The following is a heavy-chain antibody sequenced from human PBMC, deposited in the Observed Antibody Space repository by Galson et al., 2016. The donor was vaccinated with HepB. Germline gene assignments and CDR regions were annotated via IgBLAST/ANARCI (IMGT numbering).Heavy chain of an antibody. CDR1: GLTFSSYT. V-gene: IGHV3-21*01. D-gene: IGHD4-11*01. CDR3: ARDTEDYRTDY. J-gene: IGHJ4*02. CDR2: ISSSSTYI. Sequence: SLRLSCAASGLTFSSYTMNWVRRSPGKGLEWVSSISSSSTYIHYEDSVKGRFTISRDNAKNSLYLQMNSLRAEDTAVYYCARDTEDYRTDYWGQGTLVTVSS.